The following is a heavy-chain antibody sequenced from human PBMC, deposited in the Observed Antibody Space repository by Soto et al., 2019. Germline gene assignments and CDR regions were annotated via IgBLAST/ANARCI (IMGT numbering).Heavy chain of an antibody. D-gene: IGHD3-10*01. CDR1: GGSFSGYY. Sequence: SETLSLTCAVYGGSFSGYYWSWIRQPPGKGLEWIGEINHSGSTNYNPSLKSRVTISVDTSKNQFSLKLSSVTAADTAVYYCARGHSGVRGVITYYSYYGMDVWGQGTTVTVSS. CDR3: ARGHSGVRGVITYYSYYGMDV. J-gene: IGHJ6*02. V-gene: IGHV4-34*01. CDR2: INHSGST.